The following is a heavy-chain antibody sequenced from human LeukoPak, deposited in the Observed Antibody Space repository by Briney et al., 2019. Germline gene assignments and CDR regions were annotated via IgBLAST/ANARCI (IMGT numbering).Heavy chain of an antibody. Sequence: PGGSLRLSCAASGFTFSTYCMHWVLQAPGKGPMWVSRICPDGTVTNYADSVKARFIISRDNARNTVYLQMNSLRVEDTAVYYCVRDFRSADYWGQGTLVTVSS. J-gene: IGHJ4*02. V-gene: IGHV3-74*01. CDR3: VRDFRSADY. CDR2: ICPDGTVT. CDR1: GFTFSTYC.